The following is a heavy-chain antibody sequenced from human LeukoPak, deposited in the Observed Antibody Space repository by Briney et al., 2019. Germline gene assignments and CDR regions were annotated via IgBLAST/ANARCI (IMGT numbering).Heavy chain of an antibody. V-gene: IGHV4-59*01. D-gene: IGHD6-13*01. Sequence: SETLSLTCTVSGGSISSYYWSWIRQPPGKGLEWIGYIYYSGSTNYNPSLKSRVTISVDTSKNQFSLKLSSVTAADTAVYYCARDRQQLVSDAFGIWGQGTMVTVSS. CDR3: ARDRQQLVSDAFGI. J-gene: IGHJ3*02. CDR2: IYYSGST. CDR1: GGSISSYY.